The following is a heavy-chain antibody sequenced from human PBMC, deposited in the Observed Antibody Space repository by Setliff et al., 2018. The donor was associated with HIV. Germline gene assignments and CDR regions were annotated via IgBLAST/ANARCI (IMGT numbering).Heavy chain of an antibody. CDR2: IRTNARGGAT. CDR3: TRDHRFVDRYPDW. V-gene: IGHV3-49*04. CDR1: GFTFSSSS. D-gene: IGHD3-9*01. J-gene: IGHJ4*02. Sequence: AGGSLRLSCAASGFTFSSSSMNWVRQAPGKGLEWVGFIRTNARGGATEYAASVKGRFTISRDDSKSIAYLQMSSLKIEDTAVYYCTRDHRFVDRYPDWWGQGTLVTVSS.